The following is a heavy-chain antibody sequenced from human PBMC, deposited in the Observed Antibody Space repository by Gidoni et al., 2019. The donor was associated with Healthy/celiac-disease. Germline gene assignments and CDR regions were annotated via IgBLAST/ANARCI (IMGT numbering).Heavy chain of an antibody. CDR3: AKEVVPAALEENWFDP. CDR1: GFPCRSYG. V-gene: IGHV3-30*18. J-gene: IGHJ5*02. Sequence: QVQLVESGGGGVQPGRSLRPSCAASGFPCRSYGMHWVRQAPGKGLEWVAVISYDGSNKYYADSVKGRFTISRDNSKNTLYLQMNSLRAEDTAVYYCAKEVVPAALEENWFDPWGQGTLVTVSS. CDR2: ISYDGSNK. D-gene: IGHD2-2*01.